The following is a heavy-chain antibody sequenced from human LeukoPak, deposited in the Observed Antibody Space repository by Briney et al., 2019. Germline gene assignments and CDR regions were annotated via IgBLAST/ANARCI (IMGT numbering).Heavy chain of an antibody. V-gene: IGHV3-21*01. Sequence: GGSLRLSCAASGFTFSSYSMNWVRQAPGKGLEWVSSISSSSSYIYYADSVKGRFTISRDNAKNSLYLQMNSLRAEDTAVYYCAREGATVVDDAFDIWGQGTMVTVSS. D-gene: IGHD4-23*01. CDR1: GFTFSSYS. J-gene: IGHJ3*02. CDR2: ISSSSSYI. CDR3: AREGATVVDDAFDI.